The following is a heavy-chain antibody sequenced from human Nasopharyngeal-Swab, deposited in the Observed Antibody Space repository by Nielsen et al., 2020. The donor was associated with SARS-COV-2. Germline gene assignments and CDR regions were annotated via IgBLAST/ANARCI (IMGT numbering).Heavy chain of an antibody. CDR2: IRSKAYGGTT. D-gene: IGHD3-3*01. Sequence: WIRQPPGKGLEWVGFIRSKAYGGTTEYAASVKGRFTISRDDSKSIAYLQMNSLKTKDTAVYYCTREPHYDFWSGYYSHYYYYGMDVWGQGTTVTVSS. CDR3: TREPHYDFWSGYYSHYYYYGMDV. J-gene: IGHJ6*02. V-gene: IGHV3-49*02.